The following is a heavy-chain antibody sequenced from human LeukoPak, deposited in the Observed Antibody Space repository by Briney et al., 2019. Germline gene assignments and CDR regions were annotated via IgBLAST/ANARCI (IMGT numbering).Heavy chain of an antibody. D-gene: IGHD2-8*01. CDR3: ARGGYCTNGVCRRTPNWFDP. Sequence: SETLSLTCAVYGGSFSGYYWSWIRQPPGRGLEWIGEINHSGSTNYNPSLKSRVTISVDTSKNQFSLKLSSVTAADTAVYYCARGGYCTNGVCRRTPNWFDPWGQGTLVTVSS. CDR2: INHSGST. CDR1: GGSFSGYY. J-gene: IGHJ5*02. V-gene: IGHV4-34*01.